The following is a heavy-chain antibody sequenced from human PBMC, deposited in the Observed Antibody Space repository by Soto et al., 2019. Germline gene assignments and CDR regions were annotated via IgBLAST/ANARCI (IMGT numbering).Heavy chain of an antibody. V-gene: IGHV1-69*13. J-gene: IGHJ4*02. D-gene: IGHD3-16*01. CDR3: ARGDSPYVWFNEF. Sequence: VKVSCKDSGGLFSSYAISWVRQAPGQGLEWMGGIIPVFDTPYYAQKFQGRVTITADESTNTAYLELSSLRSDDTAMYYCARGDSPYVWFNEFWGQGSRVTVSS. CDR1: GGLFSSYA. CDR2: IIPVFDTP.